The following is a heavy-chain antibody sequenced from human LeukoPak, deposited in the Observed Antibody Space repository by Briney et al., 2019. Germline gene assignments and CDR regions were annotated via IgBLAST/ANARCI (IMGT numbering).Heavy chain of an antibody. CDR3: ARARIAVTGTGVNLDWFDP. D-gene: IGHD6-19*01. J-gene: IGHJ5*02. V-gene: IGHV4-38-2*02. CDR1: GYSICSGSY. CDR2: NYHSGRN. Sequence: SETLSFTCTVSGYSICSGSYWGWTRQHPGKGLEWIARNYHSGRNYYNPSLKGRVHISVDTSNNQFSLKLSSETAADTAVYYCARARIAVTGTGVNLDWFDPWGQGTLVTVSS.